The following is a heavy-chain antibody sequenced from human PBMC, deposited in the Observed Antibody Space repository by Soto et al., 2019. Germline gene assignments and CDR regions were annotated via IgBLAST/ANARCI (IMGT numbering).Heavy chain of an antibody. CDR3: ARQRFGITGTTKFDY. D-gene: IGHD1-7*01. CDR1: GYSFTSYW. V-gene: IGHV5-51*01. CDR2: IYPGDSDT. J-gene: IGHJ4*02. Sequence: GESLKISCKGSGYSFTSYWIGWVRQMPGKGLEWMGIIYPGDSDTRYSPSFQGQVTISADKSISTAYLQWSSLKASDTAMYYCARQRFGITGTTKFDYWGQGTLVTVSS.